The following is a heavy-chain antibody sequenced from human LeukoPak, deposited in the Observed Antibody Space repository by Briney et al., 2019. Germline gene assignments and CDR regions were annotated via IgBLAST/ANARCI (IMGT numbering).Heavy chain of an antibody. CDR2: ISTYNGNT. V-gene: IGHV1-18*01. CDR1: GYTFTDYG. CDR3: ARVLGRQIAVAGDDY. Sequence: ASVKVSRKASGYTFTDYGVHWVRQAPGQGLEWMGWISTYNGNTHYVQNLQDRVAITTDASTSTAFMELRSLRSDDTAVYYCARVLGRQIAVAGDDYWGQGTLVTVSS. D-gene: IGHD6-19*01. J-gene: IGHJ4*02.